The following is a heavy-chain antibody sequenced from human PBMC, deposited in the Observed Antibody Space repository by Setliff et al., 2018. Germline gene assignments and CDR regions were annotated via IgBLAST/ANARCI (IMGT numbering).Heavy chain of an antibody. D-gene: IGHD6-19*01. CDR1: GFTFSTYR. V-gene: IGHV3-33*03. J-gene: IGHJ4*02. CDR2: ILDDGVKK. CDR3: ATSDWYAAFDH. Sequence: PGGSLRLSCAASGFTFSTYRMHWVRQAPGKGLAWVAVILDDGVKKYHADSVMGRFTISRDNARNSVYLQMNSLRAEDAAVYYCATSDWYAAFDHWGQGTLVTVSS.